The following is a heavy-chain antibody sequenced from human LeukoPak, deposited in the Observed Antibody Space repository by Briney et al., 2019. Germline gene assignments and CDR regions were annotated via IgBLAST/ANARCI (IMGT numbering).Heavy chain of an antibody. CDR2: IYYSGST. J-gene: IGHJ6*02. D-gene: IGHD2-15*01. Sequence: ASETLSLTCTVSGGTISTYYWNWIRQPPGKGLEWIGYIYYSGSTNYNPSLKGRVTMSVDTSKNHLSLNLSSVTAADTAVYYCARGGALPSYYYGMDVWGQGTTVTVSS. V-gene: IGHV4-59*01. CDR3: ARGGALPSYYYGMDV. CDR1: GGTISTYY.